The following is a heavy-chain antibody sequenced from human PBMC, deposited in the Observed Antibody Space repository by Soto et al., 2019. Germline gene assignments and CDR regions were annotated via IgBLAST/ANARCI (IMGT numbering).Heavy chain of an antibody. D-gene: IGHD2-2*01. CDR2: IYYSGNT. J-gene: IGHJ4*01. V-gene: IGHV4-39*01. CDR3: ARQATTSWSY. CDR1: GGSISSSSYY. Sequence: PSETLSLTCTVSGGSISSSSYYWGWIRQPPGKGLEWIGSIYYSGNTYYSPSLKSRVTISRDASMNQFSLRLTSVNVADTAMYYCARQATTSWSYWGQGTLVTVSS.